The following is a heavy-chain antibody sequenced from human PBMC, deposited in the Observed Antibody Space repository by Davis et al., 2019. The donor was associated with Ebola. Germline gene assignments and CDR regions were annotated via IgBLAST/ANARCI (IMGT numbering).Heavy chain of an antibody. CDR3: ARDYCSSTSCYSTGAMDV. Sequence: GESLKISCAASGFTFSSYWMHWVRQAPGKGLVWVSRINSDGSSTSYADSVKGRFTISRDNSKNTLYLQMNSLRAEDTAVYYCARDYCSSTSCYSTGAMDVWGQGTTVTVSS. V-gene: IGHV3-74*01. CDR2: INSDGSST. D-gene: IGHD2-2*01. CDR1: GFTFSSYW. J-gene: IGHJ6*02.